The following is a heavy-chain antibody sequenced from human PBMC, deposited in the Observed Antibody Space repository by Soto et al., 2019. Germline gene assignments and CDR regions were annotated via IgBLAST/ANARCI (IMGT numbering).Heavy chain of an antibody. CDR3: ARDLWGYCGTDCYPLDV. J-gene: IGHJ6*02. CDR1: GGSISGYY. D-gene: IGHD2-21*02. Sequence: SESLSITCTVSGGSISGYYWSWIRQPPGKGLECIGYMYNTGSTVYYPSFNSRVTISVVTSKHQFSLKLNSVTAADTAVSYCARDLWGYCGTDCYPLDVWGQGTTVTVS. CDR2: MYNTGST. V-gene: IGHV4-59*01.